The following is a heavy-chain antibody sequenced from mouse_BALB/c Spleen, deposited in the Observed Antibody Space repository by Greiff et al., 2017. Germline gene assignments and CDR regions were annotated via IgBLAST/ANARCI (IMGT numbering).Heavy chain of an antibody. CDR2: ISSGSSTI. CDR1: GFTFSSFG. D-gene: IGHD2-14*01. J-gene: IGHJ4*01. CDR3: ARGRYDVGYYAIDY. V-gene: IGHV5-17*02. Sequence: EVMLVESGGGLVQPGGSRKLSCAASGFTFSSFGMHWVRQAPEKGLEWVAYISSGSSTIYYADTVKGRFTISRDNPKNTLFLQMTSLRSEDTAMYYCARGRYDVGYYAIDYWGQGTSVTVSS.